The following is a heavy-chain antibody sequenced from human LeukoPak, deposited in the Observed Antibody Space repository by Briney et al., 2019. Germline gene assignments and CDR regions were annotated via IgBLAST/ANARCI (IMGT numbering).Heavy chain of an antibody. Sequence: PSETLSLTCAVYGGSFSSGGYSWSWIRQPPGKGLEWIGYIYHSGSTYYNPSLKSRVTISVDRSKNQFSLKLSSVTAADTAVYYCARDADAFDIWGQGTMVTVSS. CDR1: GGSFSSGGYS. CDR2: IYHSGST. V-gene: IGHV4-30-2*01. J-gene: IGHJ3*02. CDR3: ARDADAFDI.